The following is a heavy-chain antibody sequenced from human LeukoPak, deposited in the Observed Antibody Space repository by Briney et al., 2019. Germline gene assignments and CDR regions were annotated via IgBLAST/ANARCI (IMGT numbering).Heavy chain of an antibody. D-gene: IGHD5-12*01. Sequence: RGSLRLSCAASGFTFSSYSMNWVRQAPGKGLEWVSSISSSSSYIYYADSVKGRFTISRDNAKNSLYLQMNSLRAEDTAVYYCASTLIVATAFDYWGQGALVTVSS. CDR3: ASTLIVATAFDY. CDR1: GFTFSSYS. CDR2: ISSSSSYI. V-gene: IGHV3-21*01. J-gene: IGHJ4*02.